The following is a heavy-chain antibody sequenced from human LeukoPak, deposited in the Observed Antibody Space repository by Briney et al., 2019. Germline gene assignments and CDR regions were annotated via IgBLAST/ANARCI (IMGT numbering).Heavy chain of an antibody. D-gene: IGHD2-2*01. CDR2: ISAYNGNT. CDR1: GYTFTSYG. Sequence: ASVKVSCKASGYTFTSYGISWVRQAPGQGLEWMGWISAYNGNTNYAQKLQGRVTMTTDTSTSTAYMELRSLRSDDTAVYYCARDGWDIVVVPAAELGYWGQGTLVTVSS. J-gene: IGHJ4*02. V-gene: IGHV1-18*01. CDR3: ARDGWDIVVVPAAELGY.